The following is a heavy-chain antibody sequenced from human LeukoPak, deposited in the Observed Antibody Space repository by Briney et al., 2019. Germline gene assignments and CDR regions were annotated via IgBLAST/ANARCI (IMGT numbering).Heavy chain of an antibody. Sequence: PSETLSLTCAVCGGSFSGYYWSWIRQLPGRGLEWIGEIDHSGSTNYNPSLKRRVTISADTSKNQFSLKLRSLTAADTAVYYCARVPRLVAGGSPHFDIWGQGTMVTVSS. CDR2: IDHSGST. D-gene: IGHD6-19*01. V-gene: IGHV4-34*01. CDR1: GGSFSGYY. J-gene: IGHJ3*02. CDR3: ARVPRLVAGGSPHFDI.